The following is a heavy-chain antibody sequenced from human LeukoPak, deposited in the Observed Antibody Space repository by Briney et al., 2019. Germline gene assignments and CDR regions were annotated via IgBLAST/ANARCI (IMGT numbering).Heavy chain of an antibody. D-gene: IGHD1-26*01. Sequence: SETLSITCTVSGGSISSSSYYWGWIRQPPGKGLEWIGSIYYSGSTYYNPSLKSRVTISVDTSKNQFSLKLSSVTAADTAVYYCATDTSGSYYSYFDYWGQGTLVTVSS. CDR2: IYYSGST. J-gene: IGHJ4*02. CDR1: GGSISSSSYY. V-gene: IGHV4-39*01. CDR3: ATDTSGSYYSYFDY.